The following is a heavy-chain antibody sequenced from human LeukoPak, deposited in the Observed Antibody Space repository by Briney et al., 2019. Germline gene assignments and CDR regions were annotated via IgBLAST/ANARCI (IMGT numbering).Heavy chain of an antibody. D-gene: IGHD1-26*01. J-gene: IGHJ6*02. CDR2: IGSSDT. CDR1: GFTFSIYA. Sequence: GGSLRLSCAASGFTFSIYAMRWVRQAAGKGLGWVSVIGSSDTYYADSVRGRFTISRDNSKNTLYLQMNILRAEDTAVYYCATDTSYYYGVDFWGQGTTVTVSS. V-gene: IGHV3-23*01. CDR3: ATDTSYYYGVDF.